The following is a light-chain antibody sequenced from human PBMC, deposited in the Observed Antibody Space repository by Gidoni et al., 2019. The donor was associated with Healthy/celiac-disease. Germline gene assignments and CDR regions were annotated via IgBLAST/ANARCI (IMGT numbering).Light chain of an antibody. CDR2: AAS. CDR1: QSISSY. CDR3: QQSYSTPPT. V-gene: IGKV1-39*01. Sequence: DVQMTTYPSSLSASVGDRVTITCRASQSISSYLNWYQQEPGKAPKLLIYAASSLQSGVPSRFSGSGSGTDFTLTISSLQPEDFATYYCQQSYSTPPTFGQGTKVEIK. J-gene: IGKJ1*01.